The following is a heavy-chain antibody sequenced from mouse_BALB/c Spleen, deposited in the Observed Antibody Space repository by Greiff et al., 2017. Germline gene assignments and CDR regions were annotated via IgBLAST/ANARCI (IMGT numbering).Heavy chain of an antibody. CDR3: TRDGSSYYFDY. D-gene: IGHD1-1*01. CDR1: GYTFTSYW. Sequence: VKLQESGAELVRPGASVKLSCKASGYTFTSYWINWVKQRPGQGLEWIGNIYPSDSYTNYNQKFKDKATLTVDKSSSTAYMQLSSPTSEDSAVYFCTRDGSSYYFDYWGQGTTLTVSS. CDR2: IYPSDSYT. J-gene: IGHJ2*01. V-gene: IGHV1-69*02.